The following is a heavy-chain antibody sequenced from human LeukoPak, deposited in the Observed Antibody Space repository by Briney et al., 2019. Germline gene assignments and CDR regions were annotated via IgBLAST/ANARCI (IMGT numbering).Heavy chain of an antibody. CDR3: ARDGGNYLDF. V-gene: IGHV6-1*01. D-gene: IGHD4-23*01. J-gene: IGHJ4*02. Sequence: SLTLSLTCAISGDSVSSNSGAWNWIRQSPSRGLEWLGRTYYRSKWYNEYAVSVKSRITINPDTSKTQFSLQLNSVTPEDTAVYYCARDGGNYLDFWGQGNLVTVSS. CDR1: GDSVSSNSGA. CDR2: TYYRSKWYN.